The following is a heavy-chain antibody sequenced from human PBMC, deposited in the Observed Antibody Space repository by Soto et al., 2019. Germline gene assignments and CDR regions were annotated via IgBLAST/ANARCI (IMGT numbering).Heavy chain of an antibody. D-gene: IGHD6-19*01. Sequence: QITLKESGPTLVKPTQTLTLTCTFSGFSLSTSGVGVGWIRQPPGKALEWLALIYWDDDKRYGPSLKSRLTTTNEPAKNQVVLTMTNMDPVDTATYYCAHRGQWPRAGGYDYWGQGTLVTVSS. CDR3: AHRGQWPRAGGYDY. CDR1: GFSLSTSGVG. V-gene: IGHV2-5*05. J-gene: IGHJ4*02. CDR2: IYWDDDK.